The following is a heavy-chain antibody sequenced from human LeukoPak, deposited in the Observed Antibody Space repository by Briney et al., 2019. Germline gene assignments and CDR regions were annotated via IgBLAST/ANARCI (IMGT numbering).Heavy chain of an antibody. V-gene: IGHV4-59*01. CDR2: IHYSGST. CDR1: GGSISSYY. CDR3: ARGIRAGVGYWYFDL. D-gene: IGHD3-10*01. Sequence: PSETLSLTCTVSGGSISSYYWSWIRQPPGKGLEWIGYIHYSGSTNYHPSLKSRVTISADTSKNQFSLKLSSVTAADTAVYYCARGIRAGVGYWYFDLRGRGTLVTVST. J-gene: IGHJ2*01.